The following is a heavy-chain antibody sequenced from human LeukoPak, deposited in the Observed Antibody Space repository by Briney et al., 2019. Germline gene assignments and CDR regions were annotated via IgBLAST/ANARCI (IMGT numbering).Heavy chain of an antibody. CDR3: AKVAVGGPRSYLDY. CDR1: GFTFSSYA. J-gene: IGHJ4*02. Sequence: GGSLRLSCAASGFTFSSYAMSWVRQAPGKGLEWVSAISGSGGSTYYADSVKGRFTISRDNSKNTLYLQMNSLRADDTAIYYCAKVAVGGPRSYLDYWGQGTLVTVSS. V-gene: IGHV3-23*01. D-gene: IGHD2-15*01. CDR2: ISGSGGST.